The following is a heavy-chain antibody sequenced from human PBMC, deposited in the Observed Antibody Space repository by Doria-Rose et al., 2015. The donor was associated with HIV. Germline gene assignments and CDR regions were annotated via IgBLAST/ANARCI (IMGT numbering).Heavy chain of an antibody. CDR2: ISGGGDIT. J-gene: IGHJ3*02. CDR3: VKVRRAVFGFDI. V-gene: IGHV3-23*01. CDR1: GFTFSSYA. Sequence: EVQLMETGGGLVQPGGSLRLSCVVSGFTFSSYAMSWVRQAPGKGLEWVSDISGGGDITYYADSVKGRFTISRDNSKNTLHLQMNSLRAEDTAVYYCVKVRRAVFGFDIWSQGTMVTVSS. D-gene: IGHD3-16*01.